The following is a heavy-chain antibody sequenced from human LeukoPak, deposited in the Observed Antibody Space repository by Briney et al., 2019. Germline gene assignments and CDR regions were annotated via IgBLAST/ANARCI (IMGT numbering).Heavy chain of an antibody. Sequence: RGSMRLSCAAYGFTFSSHAMSWDRQAPGKGRGWDSTISGRGGSTYYADSEKGWFTMSRDISKNSLYLQMNRLRAEDTAVYYCAKSPWFGELFGDYWGQGTLVTVSS. CDR3: AKSPWFGELFGDY. J-gene: IGHJ4*02. CDR2: ISGRGGST. CDR1: GFTFSSHA. V-gene: IGHV3-23*01. D-gene: IGHD3-10*01.